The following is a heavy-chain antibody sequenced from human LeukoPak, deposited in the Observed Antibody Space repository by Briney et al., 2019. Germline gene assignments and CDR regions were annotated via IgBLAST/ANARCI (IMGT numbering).Heavy chain of an antibody. CDR2: IKQDESET. CDR1: GFSFSSYR. Sequence: GGSLRLSCEASGFSFSSYRMSWVRQSPGKGLEWVATIKQDESETYYVDSVKGRFTISRDNAKNSLFLQMNSVRAEDTAVYYCARVFAYDFWSRYYIDYWGRGTLVSVSS. D-gene: IGHD3-3*01. V-gene: IGHV3-7*01. CDR3: ARVFAYDFWSRYYIDY. J-gene: IGHJ4*02.